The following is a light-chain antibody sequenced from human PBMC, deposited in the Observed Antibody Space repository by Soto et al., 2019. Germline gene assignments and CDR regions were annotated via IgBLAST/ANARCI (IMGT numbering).Light chain of an antibody. J-gene: IGLJ1*01. V-gene: IGLV2-8*01. CDR1: SSDIGLYDL. CDR3: SSYAGSNKSV. CDR2: EVS. Sequence: SALTQPASVSGSPGQSITISCTGTSSDIGLYDLVSWYRQYPGKAPKLIIYEVSKRPSGVPDRFSGSKSGNTASLTVSGLQPEDEADYYCSSYAGSNKSVFGTGTKVTVL.